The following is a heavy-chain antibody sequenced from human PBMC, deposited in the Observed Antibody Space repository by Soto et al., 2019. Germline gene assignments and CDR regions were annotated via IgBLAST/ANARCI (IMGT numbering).Heavy chain of an antibody. Sequence: PWGAPRLSCAVSGFTSTYFWMHWVRQAPGGGLEWVSRINSDGSSISYADSVKARFTISRDSAKKTVYLQMNSLRAEDTAVYFCARDNSYALDVWGQGSIVTVSS. V-gene: IGHV3-74*01. J-gene: IGHJ6*02. CDR2: INSDGSSI. CDR3: ARDNSYALDV. CDR1: GFTSTYFW.